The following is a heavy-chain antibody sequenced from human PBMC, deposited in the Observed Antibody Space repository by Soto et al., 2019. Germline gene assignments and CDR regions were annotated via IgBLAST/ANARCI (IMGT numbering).Heavy chain of an antibody. Sequence: QVQLVESGGGVVQPGRSLRISCAATGFSFNFYAMYWVRQAPGKGLEWVAMISNDGSSENYADSVRGRFIISRDNSKKTLFLQMNSLRPEYTATYYCVRDSGANYGTVWYFALWGRGTLVTVSS. CDR1: GFSFNFYA. D-gene: IGHD5-18*01. CDR2: ISNDGSSE. V-gene: IGHV3-30-3*01. CDR3: VRDSGANYGTVWYFAL. J-gene: IGHJ2*01.